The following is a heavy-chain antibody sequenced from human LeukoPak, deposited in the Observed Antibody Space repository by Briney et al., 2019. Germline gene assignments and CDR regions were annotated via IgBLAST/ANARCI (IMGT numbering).Heavy chain of an antibody. V-gene: IGHV4-4*08. CDR2: FSSSGTT. J-gene: IGHJ3*02. D-gene: IGHD3-10*01. CDR3: ARDSVRGAPDAFDI. CDR1: GGSISGYY. Sequence: SETLSLTCSVSGGSISGYYWNWIRQPPGKGLEWIGFFSSSGTTNYNPSLKSRVTISVDTSKNQFSLKLSSVTAADTAVYYCARDSVRGAPDAFDIWGQGTMVTVSS.